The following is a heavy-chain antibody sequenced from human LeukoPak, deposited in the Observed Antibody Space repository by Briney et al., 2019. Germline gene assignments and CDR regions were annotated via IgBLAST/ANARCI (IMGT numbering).Heavy chain of an antibody. V-gene: IGHV3-30*02. CDR2: IRYDGSNK. CDR1: GFTFSSYG. CDR3: AKGRPYCGGDCYPLFFDY. Sequence: GGSLRLSCAASGFTFSSYGMHWVRQAPGKGLEWVAFIRYDGSNKYYADSVRGRFTISRDNSKNTLYLQMNSLKAEDTAVYYCAKGRPYCGGDCYPLFFDYWGQGTLVTVSS. J-gene: IGHJ4*02. D-gene: IGHD2-21*02.